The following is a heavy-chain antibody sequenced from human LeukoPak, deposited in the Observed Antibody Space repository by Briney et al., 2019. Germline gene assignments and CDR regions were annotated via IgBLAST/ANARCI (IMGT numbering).Heavy chain of an antibody. V-gene: IGHV4-61*05. CDR3: ARQSRGIAVAGLDY. CDR1: GDSISSSRFY. Sequence: PSETLSLTCTVSGDSISSSRFYWAWIRQPPGKGLEWIGYIYYNGSTNYNPSLKSRVTISVDASKNQFSLKLTSVTATDTAVYYCARQSRGIAVAGLDYWGQGTLVTVSS. D-gene: IGHD6-19*01. CDR2: IYYNGST. J-gene: IGHJ4*02.